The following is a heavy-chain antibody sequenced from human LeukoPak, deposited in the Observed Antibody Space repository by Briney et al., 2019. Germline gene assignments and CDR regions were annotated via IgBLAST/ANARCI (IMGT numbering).Heavy chain of an antibody. D-gene: IGHD4-17*01. J-gene: IGHJ4*02. CDR3: TTDPTVTTGFDY. V-gene: IGHV3-15*01. CDR1: GFTFSNAC. Sequence: GGSLRLSCAASGFTFSNACMSWVRQAPGKGLEWVGRIKSKTDGGTTDYAAPVKGRFTISRDDSKNTLYLQMNSLKTEVTAVYYCTTDPTVTTGFDYWGQGTLVTVSS. CDR2: IKSKTDGGTT.